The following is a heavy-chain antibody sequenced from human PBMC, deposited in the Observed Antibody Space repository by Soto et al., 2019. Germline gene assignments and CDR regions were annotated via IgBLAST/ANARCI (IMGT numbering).Heavy chain of an antibody. CDR1: GGSISSGGYY. V-gene: IGHV4-31*03. D-gene: IGHD5-12*01. CDR2: IYYSGST. Sequence: QVQLQESGPGLVKPSQTLSLTCTVSGGSISSGGYYWSWIRQHPGKGLEWIGYIYYSGSTYSNPSLKSRVTISVDTAQHQFSLRLSSMTAADTAVYYCARGAMATIGVRGFDDLCQGTLVTV. J-gene: IGHJ4*02. CDR3: ARGAMATIGVRGFDD.